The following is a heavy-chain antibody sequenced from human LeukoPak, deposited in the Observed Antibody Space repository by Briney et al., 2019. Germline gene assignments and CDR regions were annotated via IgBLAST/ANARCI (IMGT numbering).Heavy chain of an antibody. V-gene: IGHV3-30*18. CDR3: AKGNSGYYTFFDS. Sequence: GRSLRLSCAASGFTFSTYGMHWGRQAPGKGLEWVAVISYDGSNKYYADSVKGRFTISRDNSKNTLYLQMNSLRAEDTAVYYCAKGNSGYYTFFDSWGQGTLVTVSS. J-gene: IGHJ4*02. CDR1: GFTFSTYG. D-gene: IGHD3-22*01. CDR2: ISYDGSNK.